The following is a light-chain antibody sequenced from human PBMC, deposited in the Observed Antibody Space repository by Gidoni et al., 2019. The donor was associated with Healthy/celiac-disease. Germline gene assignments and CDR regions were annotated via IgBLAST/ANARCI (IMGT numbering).Light chain of an antibody. CDR1: QIISSW. J-gene: IGKJ3*01. Sequence: DIQLTQSPSTLSASVGDRVTITRPASQIISSWLAWYQQKPGKAPKLLIYDASSLESGVPSRFSGSGSGTEFTLTISSLQPDDFATYYCKQYNSYVVFGPGTKVDIK. CDR2: DAS. CDR3: KQYNSYVV. V-gene: IGKV1-5*01.